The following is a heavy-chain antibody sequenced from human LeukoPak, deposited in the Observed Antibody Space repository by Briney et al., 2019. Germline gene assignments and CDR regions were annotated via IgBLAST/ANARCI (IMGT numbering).Heavy chain of an antibody. J-gene: IGHJ4*02. V-gene: IGHV3-43*01. D-gene: IGHD6-13*01. CDR1: GFTFSSYA. CDR2: ISWEGGTI. Sequence: GGSLRLSCAASGFTFSSYAMSWVRQAPGKGLEWVSLISWEGGTIYYADSVRGRFTISRDNSKNSLYLQMNSLRSEDTALYYCAKGIAASGRAFDSWGQGTLVTVST. CDR3: AKGIAASGRAFDS.